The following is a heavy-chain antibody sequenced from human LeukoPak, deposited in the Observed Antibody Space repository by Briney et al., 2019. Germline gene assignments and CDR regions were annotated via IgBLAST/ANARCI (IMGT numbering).Heavy chain of an antibody. D-gene: IGHD4-17*01. V-gene: IGHV4-61*01. Sequence: SETLSLTCTVSGSSISSSSYYWSWIRQPPGKGLEWIGYIYYSGSTNYNPSLKSRVTISVDTSKNQFSLKLSSVTAADTAVYYCARDHGDYAYFQHWGQGTLVTVSS. CDR1: GSSISSSSYY. CDR2: IYYSGST. J-gene: IGHJ1*01. CDR3: ARDHGDYAYFQH.